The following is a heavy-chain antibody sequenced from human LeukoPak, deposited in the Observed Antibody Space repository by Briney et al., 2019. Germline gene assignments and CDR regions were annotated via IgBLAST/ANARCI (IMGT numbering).Heavy chain of an antibody. CDR3: AKTSFDDILTGYPLDY. Sequence: PGGSLRLSCAASGFTFDDYAMHWVRQAPGKGLEWVSGISWNSGSIGYADSVKGRFTISRDNAKNSLYLQMNSLRAEDTALYYCAKTSFDDILTGYPLDYWGQGTLVTVSS. D-gene: IGHD3-9*01. V-gene: IGHV3-9*01. CDR1: GFTFDDYA. CDR2: ISWNSGSI. J-gene: IGHJ4*02.